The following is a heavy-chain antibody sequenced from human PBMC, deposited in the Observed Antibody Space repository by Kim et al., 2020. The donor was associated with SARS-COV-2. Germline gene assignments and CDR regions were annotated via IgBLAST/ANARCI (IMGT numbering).Heavy chain of an antibody. CDR3: ARDLYCSSTSCYSTGIDY. Sequence: GGSLRLSCAASGFTFSRYWMSWVRQAPGKGLEWVAQIKQDGSEKYYVDSVKGRFTISIDDAPASLYLQMNSLRAEDTAVYYCARDLYCSSTSCYSTGIDYWGQGTVVTVSS. CDR2: IKQDGSEK. J-gene: IGHJ4*02. CDR1: GFTFSRYW. V-gene: IGHV3-7*03. D-gene: IGHD2-2*01.